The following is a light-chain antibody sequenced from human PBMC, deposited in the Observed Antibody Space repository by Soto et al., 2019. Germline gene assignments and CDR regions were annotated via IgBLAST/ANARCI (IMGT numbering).Light chain of an antibody. CDR3: QQYSTLPHT. J-gene: IGKJ2*01. V-gene: IGKV3-20*01. Sequence: SVLTQSPGTLSLSPGERATLSCRVSQSVSNSYFAWYQQKPGQAPRLLLYGISSRATGIPDRFSGSGSGTDFTLTISRLEPEDLVVYYCQQYSTLPHTFGQGTKLEV. CDR2: GIS. CDR1: QSVSNSY.